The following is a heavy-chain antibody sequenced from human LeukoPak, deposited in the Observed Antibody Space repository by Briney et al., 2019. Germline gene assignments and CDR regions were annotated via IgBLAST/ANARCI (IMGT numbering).Heavy chain of an antibody. Sequence: ASLKVSPKPSGYSLTGSYIHGVRDAPRQGLDRMGRINPNNGATNYAQKFQGRVTMTRDTSISRAYMELTRLRSDDTAVYYCARGSETYYDFWSGSSFDYWGQGTLVTVSS. CDR3: ARGSETYYDFWSGSSFDY. CDR1: GYSLTGSY. CDR2: INPNNGAT. J-gene: IGHJ4*02. D-gene: IGHD3-3*01. V-gene: IGHV1-2*06.